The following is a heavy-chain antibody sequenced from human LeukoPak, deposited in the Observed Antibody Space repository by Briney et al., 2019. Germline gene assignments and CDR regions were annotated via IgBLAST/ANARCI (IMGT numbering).Heavy chain of an antibody. V-gene: IGHV1-2*02. D-gene: IGHD3-10*01. CDR1: GYTFSGTGWY. CDR2: IYPYTGAT. Sequence: DSVKVSCKASGYTFSGTGWYLYWLRQAPGQGLECMGWIYPYTGATHYAQKFQGRVAMTRDTSISTAYMELSRLRPDDTAVYYCARDGPAQMVDFDYWGQGTLVTVYS. J-gene: IGHJ4*02. CDR3: ARDGPAQMVDFDY.